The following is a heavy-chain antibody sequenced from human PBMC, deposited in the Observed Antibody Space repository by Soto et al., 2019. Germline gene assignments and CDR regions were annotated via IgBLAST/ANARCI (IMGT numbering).Heavy chain of an antibody. Sequence: EILSLTCAISGDIVSSNSAAWNWIRQSPSRGLEWLGRTYYRSKWYNDYAVSVKSRITINPDTSKNQFSLQLNSVTPEDTAVYYCAREGDSSGWYDYWGQGTLVTVSS. CDR2: TYYRSKWYN. V-gene: IGHV6-1*01. D-gene: IGHD6-19*01. CDR1: GDIVSSNSAA. CDR3: AREGDSSGWYDY. J-gene: IGHJ4*02.